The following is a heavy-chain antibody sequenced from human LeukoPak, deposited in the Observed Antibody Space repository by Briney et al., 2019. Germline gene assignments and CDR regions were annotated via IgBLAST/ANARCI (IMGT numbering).Heavy chain of an antibody. J-gene: IGHJ6*03. CDR2: IYTSGST. CDR3: ARVAVEVRVGYPLLAQQREYYYYMDV. Sequence: PSETLSLTCTVSGGSISSYYWSWIRQPAGKGLEWIGRIYTSGSTNYNPSLKSRVTMSVDTSKNQFSLKLSSVTAADTAVYYCARVAVEVRVGYPLLAQQREYYYYMDVWGKGTTVTVSS. D-gene: IGHD1/OR15-1a*01. V-gene: IGHV4-4*07. CDR1: GGSISSYY.